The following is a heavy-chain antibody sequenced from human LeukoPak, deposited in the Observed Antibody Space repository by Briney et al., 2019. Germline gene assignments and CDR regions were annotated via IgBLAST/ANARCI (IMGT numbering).Heavy chain of an antibody. J-gene: IGHJ3*02. D-gene: IGHD3-3*01. Sequence: GASVKVSCKASGYTFTGYYMHWVRQAPGQGLELMGWINPNSGGTNYAQKVQGRVTMTRDTAISTASMELSRLRSEDTAVYYCARGRYYDFWSGLTLFERSDAFDIWGQGTMVTVSS. CDR2: INPNSGGT. CDR3: ARGRYYDFWSGLTLFERSDAFDI. V-gene: IGHV1-2*02. CDR1: GYTFTGYY.